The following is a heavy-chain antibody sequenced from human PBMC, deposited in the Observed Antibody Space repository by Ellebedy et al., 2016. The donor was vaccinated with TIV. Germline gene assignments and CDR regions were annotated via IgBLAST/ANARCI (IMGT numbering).Heavy chain of an antibody. Sequence: ASVKVSCKASGYTFTSYFLYWVRQAPGQGLEWMGIINPTSGSSNYAQKFQGRVTVTRDTSTSTVYMELSSLSSEDTAVYYCARGENYYYDSSGYYYSYWGQGTLVTVSS. CDR3: ARGENYYYDSSGYYYSY. CDR2: INPTSGSS. J-gene: IGHJ4*02. D-gene: IGHD3-22*01. CDR1: GYTFTSYF. V-gene: IGHV1-46*01.